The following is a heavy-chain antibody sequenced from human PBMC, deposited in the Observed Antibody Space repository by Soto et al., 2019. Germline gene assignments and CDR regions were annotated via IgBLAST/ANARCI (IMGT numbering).Heavy chain of an antibody. Sequence: GGSLRLSCAASGFSFSKYWMAWVRQAPGTGLEWLANVKQDESEKNYVESVRGRFTIARDNAKNSLYLQMNSLRAEDTAVYYCARAYTSGWYANFYYGMDVWDQGTTVTAS. J-gene: IGHJ6*02. CDR1: GFSFSKYW. CDR2: VKQDESEK. V-gene: IGHV3-7*03. D-gene: IGHD6-19*01. CDR3: ARAYTSGWYANFYYGMDV.